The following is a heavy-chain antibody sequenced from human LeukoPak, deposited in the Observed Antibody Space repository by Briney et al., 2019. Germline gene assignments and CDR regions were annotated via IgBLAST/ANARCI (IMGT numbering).Heavy chain of an antibody. Sequence: SVKVSCKASGGTFSSYAISWVRQAPGQGLEWMGGIIPTFGTANYAQKFQGRVTITTDESTSTAYMELSSLRSEDTAVYYCATTNWNRPIDYYYYYYMDVWGKGTTVTVSS. J-gene: IGHJ6*03. V-gene: IGHV1-69*05. CDR1: GGTFSSYA. D-gene: IGHD1-1*01. CDR2: IIPTFGTA. CDR3: ATTNWNRPIDYYYYYYMDV.